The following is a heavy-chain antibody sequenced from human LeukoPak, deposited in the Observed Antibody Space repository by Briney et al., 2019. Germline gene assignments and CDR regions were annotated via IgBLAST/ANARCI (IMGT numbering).Heavy chain of an antibody. CDR2: ISYDGSNK. Sequence: GRSLRLSCAASGFTFSSYAMHWVRQAPGKGLEWVAVISYDGSNKYYADSVKGRFTISRDNSKNTLYLQMNSLRAEDTAVYYCARDRSYGDYSPVNWFDPWGQGTLVTVSS. CDR3: ARDRSYGDYSPVNWFDP. J-gene: IGHJ5*02. CDR1: GFTFSSYA. V-gene: IGHV3-30*04. D-gene: IGHD4-17*01.